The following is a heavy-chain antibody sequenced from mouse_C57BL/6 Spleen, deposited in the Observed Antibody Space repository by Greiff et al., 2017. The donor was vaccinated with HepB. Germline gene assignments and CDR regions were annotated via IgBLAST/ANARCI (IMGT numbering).Heavy chain of an antibody. V-gene: IGHV5-17*01. CDR2: ISSGSSTI. CDR1: GFTFSDYG. J-gene: IGHJ2*01. CDR3: ARPGDYGLDY. Sequence: EVKLVESGGGLVKPGGSLKLSCAASGFTFSDYGMHWVRQAPEKGLEWVAYISSGSSTISYADTVKGRFPISRDNAKNTLFLQMTSLRSEDTAMYYCARPGDYGLDYWGQGTTLTVSS. D-gene: IGHD2-4*01.